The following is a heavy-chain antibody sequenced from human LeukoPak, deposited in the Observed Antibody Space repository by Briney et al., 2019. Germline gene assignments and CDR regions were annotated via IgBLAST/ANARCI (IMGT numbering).Heavy chain of an antibody. Sequence: GGSLRLSCAASGFTFNSYWMSWVRQAPEKGPEWLADIRQDGSDKQYVDSVKGRFTISRDNAKNSLYLQMNSLSAEDTAVYYCARHSRGSPIDDWGQGTLVTVSS. J-gene: IGHJ4*02. CDR3: ARHSRGSPIDD. CDR2: IRQDGSDK. D-gene: IGHD2-15*01. CDR1: GFTFNSYW. V-gene: IGHV3-7*01.